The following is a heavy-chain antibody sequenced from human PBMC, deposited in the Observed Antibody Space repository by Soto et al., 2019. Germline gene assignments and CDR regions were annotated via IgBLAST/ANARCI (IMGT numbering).Heavy chain of an antibody. V-gene: IGHV3-13*05. J-gene: IGHJ6*02. CDR2: ISAAGDP. CDR3: ARTDRDFYGLDV. Sequence: EVQLVESGGGLVQPGGSLRLSCEASGFTFRNYDMHWVRQGTGKGLEWVSGISAAGDPDYADSVEGRFTISRENAPNSFFLQMNSLSVGDTAVYYCARTDRDFYGLDVWGQGTTVIVSS. CDR1: GFTFRNYD.